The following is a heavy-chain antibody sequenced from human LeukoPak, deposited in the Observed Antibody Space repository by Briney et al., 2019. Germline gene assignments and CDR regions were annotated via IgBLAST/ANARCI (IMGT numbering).Heavy chain of an antibody. Sequence: SETLSLTCTVSGGSISSYYWSWIRQPPGKGLEWIGYIYYSGSTNYNPSLKSRVTISVDTSKNQFSLKLSSVTAADTAVYYCARDCSGGSCYSGLDAFDIWGQGTMVTVSS. CDR3: ARDCSGGSCYSGLDAFDI. V-gene: IGHV4-59*01. CDR2: IYYSGST. CDR1: GGSISSYY. D-gene: IGHD2-15*01. J-gene: IGHJ3*02.